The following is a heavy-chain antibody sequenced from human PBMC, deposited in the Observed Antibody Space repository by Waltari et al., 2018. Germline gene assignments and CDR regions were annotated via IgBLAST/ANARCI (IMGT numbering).Heavy chain of an antibody. CDR2: INPSGGST. J-gene: IGHJ6*03. CDR3: AVGHCSGGSCYSYYYYYYMDV. D-gene: IGHD2-15*01. Sequence: QVQLAQSGAEVKKPGASVKVSCKASGYTFTSYYMHWVRQAPGQGLEWMGIINPSGGSTSYAQKVQGRVTMTRDTSTSTVYMELSSLRSEDTAVYYCAVGHCSGGSCYSYYYYYYMDVWGKGTTVTVSS. CDR1: GYTFTSYY. V-gene: IGHV1-46*01.